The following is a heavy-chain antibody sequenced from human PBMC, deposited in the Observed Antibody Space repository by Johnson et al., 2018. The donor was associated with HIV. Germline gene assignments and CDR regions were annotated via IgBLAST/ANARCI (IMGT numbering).Heavy chain of an antibody. Sequence: VQLVESGGGLVQPGGSLRLSCAASGFTLGSYWMTWVRQAPGTGLEWVANIKQDGSEKYYVDSVKGRFTISRDNAKNSLYLQMNSLRVEDTAVYYCARDPPTLGVGAFDIWGQGTMVTVSS. V-gene: IGHV3-7*05. CDR3: ARDPPTLGVGAFDI. D-gene: IGHD3-16*01. CDR1: GFTLGSYW. J-gene: IGHJ3*02. CDR2: IKQDGSEK.